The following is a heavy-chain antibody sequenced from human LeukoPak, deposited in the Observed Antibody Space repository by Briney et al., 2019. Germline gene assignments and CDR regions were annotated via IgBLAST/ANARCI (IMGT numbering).Heavy chain of an antibody. D-gene: IGHD3-3*01. CDR1: GFTFSTYW. CDR2: IKSDGST. Sequence: HPGGSLRVSCAASGFTFSTYWMHWVRQAPGKGLVWVSRIKSDGSTNYADSVKGRFTISRDNAKNTLSLQMNSLRPEDTGVYYCARAPSEIGGYYPEYFRHWGQGTLVTVSS. V-gene: IGHV3-74*01. CDR3: ARAPSEIGGYYPEYFRH. J-gene: IGHJ1*01.